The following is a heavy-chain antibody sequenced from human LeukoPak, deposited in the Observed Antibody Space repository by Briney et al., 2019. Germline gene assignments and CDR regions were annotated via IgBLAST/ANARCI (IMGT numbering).Heavy chain of an antibody. CDR2: IYPGDSDV. D-gene: IGHD6-25*01. J-gene: IGHJ4*02. CDR1: GYGFYTYW. Sequence: GESLKISCKGSGYGFYTYWIGWVRQMPGKGLELMGVIYPGDSDVRYSPSFEGQVTISADKSISTAYLQWSSLKASDTATYYCARLLAAPYYINFWGQGTLVTVSS. V-gene: IGHV5-51*01. CDR3: ARLLAAPYYINF.